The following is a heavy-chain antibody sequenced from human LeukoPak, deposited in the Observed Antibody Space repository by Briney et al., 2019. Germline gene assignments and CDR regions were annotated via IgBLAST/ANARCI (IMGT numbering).Heavy chain of an antibody. CDR1: GGSFSGYY. V-gene: IGHV4-34*01. Sequence: PSETLSLTCAVYGGSFSGYYWSWIRQPPGKGLEWIGEINHSGSTNYNPSLKSRVTISVDTSKNQFYLKLSSVTAADTAVYYCARGLRELRFLEWLYGYGMDVWGQGTTVTVSS. D-gene: IGHD3-3*01. CDR2: INHSGST. J-gene: IGHJ6*02. CDR3: ARGLRELRFLEWLYGYGMDV.